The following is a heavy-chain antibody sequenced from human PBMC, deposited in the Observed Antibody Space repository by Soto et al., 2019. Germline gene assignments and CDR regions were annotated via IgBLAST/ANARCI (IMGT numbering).Heavy chain of an antibody. J-gene: IGHJ4*02. CDR3: ARHGPETPYYDYVWGSYRSYYFDY. D-gene: IGHD3-16*02. CDR1: GGSISSGDYY. CDR2: IYYSGST. V-gene: IGHV4-30-4*02. Sequence: SETLSLTCTVSGGSISSGDYYWSWIRQPPGKGLEWIAYIYYSGSTYYNPSLKSRVTISVDTSKNQFSLKLSSVTAADTAVYYCARHGPETPYYDYVWGSYRSYYFDYWGQGTLVTVSS.